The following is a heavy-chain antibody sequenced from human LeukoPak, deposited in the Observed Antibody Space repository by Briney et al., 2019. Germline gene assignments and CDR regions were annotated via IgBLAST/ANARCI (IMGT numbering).Heavy chain of an antibody. CDR3: VRGSFGPDI. J-gene: IGHJ3*02. D-gene: IGHD3/OR15-3a*01. V-gene: IGHV3-74*03. CDR1: GFTFSNHW. Sequence: PGGSLGLSCAASGFTFSNHWMHWVRQAPRKGLVWVSRINNDGSNTMYADSVKGRFTISRDNAKNTLYLQMNSLRAEDTAVYYCVRGSFGPDIWGQGTMVTVSS. CDR2: INNDGSNT.